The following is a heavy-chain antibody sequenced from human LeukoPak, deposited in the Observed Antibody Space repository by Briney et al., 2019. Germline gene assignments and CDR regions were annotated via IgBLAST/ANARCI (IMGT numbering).Heavy chain of an antibody. CDR2: IYYSGST. D-gene: IGHD6-13*01. Sequence: SETLSLTCTVSGGSISSYYWSWIRQPAGKGLEWIGYIYYSGSTNYNPSLKSRVTISVDTSKNQFSLKLSSVTAADTAVYYCPRRGMEQPLYYYYYYMDVWGKGTTVTVSS. CDR3: PRRGMEQPLYYYYYYMDV. V-gene: IGHV4-59*01. J-gene: IGHJ6*03. CDR1: GGSISSYY.